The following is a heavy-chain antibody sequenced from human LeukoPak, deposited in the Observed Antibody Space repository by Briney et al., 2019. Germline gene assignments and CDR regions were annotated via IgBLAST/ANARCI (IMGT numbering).Heavy chain of an antibody. CDR2: ISYDGSNK. Sequence: GGSLRLSCAASGFTFSSYAMHWVRQAPGKGLEWVAVISYDGSNKYYADSVKGRFTISRDNSKNTLYLQMNSLRAEDTAVYYCTRGFAGTTKYWGQGTLVTVSS. CDR1: GFTFSSYA. D-gene: IGHD1-1*01. CDR3: TRGFAGTTKY. J-gene: IGHJ4*02. V-gene: IGHV3-30-3*01.